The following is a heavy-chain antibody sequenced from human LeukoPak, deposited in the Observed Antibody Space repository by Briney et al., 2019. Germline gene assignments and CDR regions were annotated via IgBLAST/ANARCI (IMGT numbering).Heavy chain of an antibody. CDR3: ARSSFDY. D-gene: IGHD2-15*01. J-gene: IGHJ4*02. V-gene: IGHV3-30*04. Sequence: GRSLRLSCAASGFTFSSHALHWVRQAPGKGLEWVAVISSDGSYKYYADSVKGRFTISRDNSKNTLYLQMNSLIPEDTAVYYCARSSFDYWGQGTLVTVSS. CDR1: GFTFSSHA. CDR2: ISSDGSYK.